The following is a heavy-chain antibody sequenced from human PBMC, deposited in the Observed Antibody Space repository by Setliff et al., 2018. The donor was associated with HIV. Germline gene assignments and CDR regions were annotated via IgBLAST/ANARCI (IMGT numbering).Heavy chain of an antibody. D-gene: IGHD2-8*01. Sequence: NPSETLSLTCSVTGDAVNNGGFFWNWIRQTPGKGLEWIGNVYYRGSTKYNPSLKSRVTLSVDTSKNQFDLKVNSVTAADTAVYYCARGTLNYLDYWGQGALVTVSS. J-gene: IGHJ4*02. CDR2: VYYRGST. CDR3: ARGTLNYLDY. CDR1: GDAVNNGGFF. V-gene: IGHV4-61*08.